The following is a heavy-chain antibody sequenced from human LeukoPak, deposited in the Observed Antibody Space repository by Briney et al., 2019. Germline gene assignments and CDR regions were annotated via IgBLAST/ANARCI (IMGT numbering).Heavy chain of an antibody. V-gene: IGHV4-34*01. CDR3: ARRRYSGSYYSYPNYFDY. J-gene: IGHJ4*02. CDR1: DESFSGYY. CDR2: IDHSGST. D-gene: IGHD1-26*01. Sequence: ETLFLTCAVYDESFSGYYCSWIRQPPRKGLEWIGEIDHSGSTNYNPSLKSRVTISVDTSKNQFSLKLSSVTAADTAVYYCARRRYSGSYYSYPNYFDYWGQGTLVTVSS.